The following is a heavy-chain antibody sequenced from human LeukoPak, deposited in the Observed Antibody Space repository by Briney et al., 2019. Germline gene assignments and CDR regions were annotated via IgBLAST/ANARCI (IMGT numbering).Heavy chain of an antibody. Sequence: GGSLRLSCAASGFTFSTYSMNWVRRAPGKGLEWVSLISSSSYYIYYSDSVKGRFTISRDNAKNSLYLQMNSLRAEDTAVYYCARVRFKKKEIREASDIWGQGTMVTVSS. V-gene: IGHV3-21*01. CDR3: ARVRFKKKEIREASDI. J-gene: IGHJ3*02. D-gene: IGHD3-16*01. CDR1: GFTFSTYS. CDR2: ISSSSYYI.